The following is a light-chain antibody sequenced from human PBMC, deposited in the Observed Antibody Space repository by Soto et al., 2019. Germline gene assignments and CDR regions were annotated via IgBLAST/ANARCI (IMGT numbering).Light chain of an antibody. Sequence: QSVLTQPRSVSGSPGQSVTISCTATGSDVGDSSHVSWYQLHPGKAPKLMIYEVNNRPSGVPDRFSGSTSVNTASLTISGLQTDDEADYYCCLYVGATTYVFGTGTKVTVL. CDR2: EVN. CDR3: CLYVGATTYV. CDR1: GSDVGDSSH. V-gene: IGLV2-11*01. J-gene: IGLJ1*01.